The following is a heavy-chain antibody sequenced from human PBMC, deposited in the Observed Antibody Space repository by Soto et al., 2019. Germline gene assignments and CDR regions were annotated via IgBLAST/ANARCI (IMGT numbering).Heavy chain of an antibody. D-gene: IGHD6-13*01. J-gene: IGHJ4*02. CDR1: GFTFSSYA. CDR3: AKSRGSWYYLPQDY. CDR2: ISGSGGST. V-gene: IGHV3-23*01. Sequence: PGGSLRLSCAASGFTFSSYAMSWVRQAPGKGLEWVSAISGSGGSTYYADSVKGRFTISRDNSKNTLYLQMNSLRAEDTAVYYCAKSRGSWYYLPQDYWGQGTLVTVSS.